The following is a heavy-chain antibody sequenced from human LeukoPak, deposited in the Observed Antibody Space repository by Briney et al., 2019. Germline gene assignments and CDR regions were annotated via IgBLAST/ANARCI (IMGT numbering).Heavy chain of an antibody. CDR2: ISAYNGNT. D-gene: IGHD6-13*01. CDR3: ARDPVIIAGEESWFDP. Sequence: GASVKVSCKASGYTFTSYGISWVRQAPGQGLEWMGWISAYNGNTNYAQKLQGRVTMTTDTSTSTAYMELRSLRSDDTAVYYCARDPVIIAGEESWFDPWGQGTLVTVSP. V-gene: IGHV1-18*04. CDR1: GYTFTSYG. J-gene: IGHJ5*02.